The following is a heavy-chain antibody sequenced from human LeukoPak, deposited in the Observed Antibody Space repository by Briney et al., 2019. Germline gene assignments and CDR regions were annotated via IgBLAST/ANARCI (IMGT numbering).Heavy chain of an antibody. CDR1: GFTFSSYS. CDR3: ARGRSITLLRGVAMSDGFDI. V-gene: IGHV3-21*01. D-gene: IGHD3-10*01. CDR2: IDTSAAYI. Sequence: GGPLRLSCAAPGFTFSSYSMNWVRQAPGKGLEWVSFIDTSAAYIYYGDSMRGRFTISRDNAKNSLYLQMNGLRAEDTAVYYCARGRSITLLRGVAMSDGFDIWGQGTMVTVSS. J-gene: IGHJ3*02.